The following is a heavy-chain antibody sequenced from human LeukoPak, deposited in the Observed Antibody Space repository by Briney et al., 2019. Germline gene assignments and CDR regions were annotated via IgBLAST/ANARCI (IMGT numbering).Heavy chain of an antibody. D-gene: IGHD6-13*01. CDR2: IIPIFGTA. V-gene: IGHV1-69*13. CDR1: GGTFSSYA. J-gene: IGHJ6*02. Sequence: SVKVSCKASGGTFSSYAISWVRQAPGQGLEWMGGIIPIFGTANYAQKFQGRVTITADESTSTAYMELSSLRSEDTAVYYCASRGGQLEGGWSYHYGMDVGAQGPTVTVSS. CDR3: ASRGGQLEGGWSYHYGMDV.